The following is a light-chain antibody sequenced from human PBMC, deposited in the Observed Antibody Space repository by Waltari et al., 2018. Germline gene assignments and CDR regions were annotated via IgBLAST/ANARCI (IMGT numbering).Light chain of an antibody. V-gene: IGKV3-20*01. CDR1: QSVSRA. CDR2: AAS. J-gene: IGKJ1*01. Sequence: EIVLTQSPGTLSLSPGERATLSCRASQSVSRALAWYQQKPGQAPRLLSYAASTRATGVPDRFSGSGSGTDFSLTSSRLDPEDFAVYYCQHYVNLPVTFGQGTKVEI. CDR3: QHYVNLPVT.